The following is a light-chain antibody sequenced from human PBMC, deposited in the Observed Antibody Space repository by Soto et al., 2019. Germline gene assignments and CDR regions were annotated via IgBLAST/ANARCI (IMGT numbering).Light chain of an antibody. CDR3: QQYNNWPPIT. J-gene: IGKJ5*01. CDR2: GAS. CDR1: QSVRSS. V-gene: IGKV3-15*01. Sequence: EIVMTQSPATLSVSPGERATLSCRASQSVRSSLAWYQQKPGQAPRLLIYGASTRATGIPARFSGSGSETDFTFTISSLQSEDFAVYYCQQYNNWPPITFGQGTRLEIK.